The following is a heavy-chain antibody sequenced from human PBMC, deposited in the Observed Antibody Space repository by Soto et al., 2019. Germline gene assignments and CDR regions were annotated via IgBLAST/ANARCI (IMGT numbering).Heavy chain of an antibody. CDR1: GFTVSNNY. V-gene: IGHV3-48*02. CDR2: ISTTSSSI. Sequence: GGSLRLSCAVSGFTVSNNYMSWVRQAPGKGLEWISYISTTSSSIYYADSVKGRFTISRDNAKNSLFLQMNSLRDEDTAVYYCARKGVAFDYWGQGALVTVSS. D-gene: IGHD3-3*01. J-gene: IGHJ4*02. CDR3: ARKGVAFDY.